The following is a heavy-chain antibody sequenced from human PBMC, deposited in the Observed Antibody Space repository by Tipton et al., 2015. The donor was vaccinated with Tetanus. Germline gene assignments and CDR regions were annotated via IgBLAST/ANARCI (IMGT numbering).Heavy chain of an antibody. V-gene: IGHV4-31*03. Sequence: TLSLTCTVSGGSISSGGYYWGWIRQHPGKGLEWIGDIYYSGSTYYNPSLKSRVTISVDTSKNQFSLKLNSVTAADTAVYYCARDQARGARGWNYFDYWGQGTQVTVSS. CDR2: IYYSGST. CDR1: GGSISSGGYY. J-gene: IGHJ4*02. D-gene: IGHD1-26*01. CDR3: ARDQARGARGWNYFDY.